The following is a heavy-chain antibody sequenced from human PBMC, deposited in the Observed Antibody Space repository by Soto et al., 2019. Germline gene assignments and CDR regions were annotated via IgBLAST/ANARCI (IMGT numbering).Heavy chain of an antibody. V-gene: IGHV1-18*01. J-gene: IGHJ6*02. CDR1: GYTFSNYG. CDR3: ARDPGFGFGYSYAFAMDV. D-gene: IGHD5-18*01. Sequence: QVQLGQSGAEVKKPGASVKVSCKASGYTFSNYGISWVRQGTGQGLEWMGWISGYNGNTHYEEKVQDRIMLTTDTSTSTTYLELRSLRSDDTAVYFCARDPGFGFGYSYAFAMDVWGQGTTVTVSS. CDR2: ISGYNGNT.